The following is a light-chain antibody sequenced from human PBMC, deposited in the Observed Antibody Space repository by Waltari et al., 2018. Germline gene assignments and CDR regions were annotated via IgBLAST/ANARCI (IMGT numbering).Light chain of an antibody. CDR2: WAS. V-gene: IGKV4-1*01. CDR3: QQYYCSRT. CDR1: QSVFYRSDNKNY. J-gene: IGKJ1*01. Sequence: DIVMTQSPDSLAVSLGERATIDCKSSQSVFYRSDNKNYLAWYQHKPGQPPKLLFYWASTREYGVPDRFSASGSGTDFTLTINNLQTEDVAVYYCQQYYCSRTFGQGTKVEIK.